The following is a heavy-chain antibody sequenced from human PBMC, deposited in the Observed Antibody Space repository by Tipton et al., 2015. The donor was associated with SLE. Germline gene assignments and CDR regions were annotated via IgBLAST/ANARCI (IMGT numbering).Heavy chain of an antibody. CDR3: AREGYDYIWGSYGNYFDY. CDR2: ISSSGSTI. CDR1: GFTFSSYE. D-gene: IGHD3-16*01. J-gene: IGHJ4*02. Sequence: LSLTCAASGFTFSSYEMNWVRQAPGKGLEWVSYISSSGSTIYYADSVKGRFTISRDNAKNSLYLQMNSLRAEDTAVYYCAREGYDYIWGSYGNYFDYWGQGTLVTVSS. V-gene: IGHV3-48*03.